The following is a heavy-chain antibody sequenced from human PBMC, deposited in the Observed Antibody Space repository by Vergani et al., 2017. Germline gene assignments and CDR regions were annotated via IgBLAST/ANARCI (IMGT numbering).Heavy chain of an antibody. D-gene: IGHD3-22*01. J-gene: IGHJ4*02. V-gene: IGHV5-51*01. CDR2: IHPADSDT. CDR1: GYSFTNYW. Sequence: EVQLVQSGAEVKKPGEPLKISCQISGYSFTNYWIGWVRQLPGKGLEWLGIIHPADSDTRYSPSFQGQVTISVDKSISTAYLQRSSLRASDSAMYYCARLYGRDSSGSKYCDYWGQGTLVTVSS. CDR3: ARLYGRDSSGSKYCDY.